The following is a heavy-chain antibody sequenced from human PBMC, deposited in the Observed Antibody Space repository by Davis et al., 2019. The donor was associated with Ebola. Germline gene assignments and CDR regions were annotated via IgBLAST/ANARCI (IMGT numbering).Heavy chain of an antibody. Sequence: PGGSLRLSCAASGFTFSSYGMHWVRQAPGKGLEWVPVIWYDGSNKYYADSVKGRFTISRDNSKNTLYLQMNSLRAEDTAVYYCARGGVVATVDYWGQGTLVTVSS. CDR3: ARGGVVATVDY. J-gene: IGHJ4*02. D-gene: IGHD5-12*01. CDR2: IWYDGSNK. V-gene: IGHV3-33*01. CDR1: GFTFSSYG.